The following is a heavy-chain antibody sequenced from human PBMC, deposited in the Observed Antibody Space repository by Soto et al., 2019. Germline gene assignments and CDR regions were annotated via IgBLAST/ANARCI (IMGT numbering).Heavy chain of an antibody. J-gene: IGHJ4*02. CDR2: INPNGGYT. D-gene: IGHD2-21*02. CDR1: GYDFFKYN. V-gene: IGHV1-46*04. Sequence: QVQLVQSGAEVKKPGASVKVSCKTSGYDFFKYNMHWVRQAPGQGLEWMGVINPNGGYTRHAQKLQGRVIMTGDTTTKIVYMELSGLTSADTAMYYCTRADSDVVILPDVRPLFDLWGQGALVTVSS. CDR3: TRADSDVVILPDVRPLFDL.